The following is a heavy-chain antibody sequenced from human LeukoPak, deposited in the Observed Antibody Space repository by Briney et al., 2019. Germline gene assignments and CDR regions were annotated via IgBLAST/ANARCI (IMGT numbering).Heavy chain of an antibody. J-gene: IGHJ3*02. CDR3: VRSDRETYAFDI. CDR1: GFTFSDYN. CDR2: ISRSGSTK. Sequence: GGSLRLSCAASGFTFSDYNMRWIRQAPGKGLEWVSSISRSGSTKYYADSVKGRFTISRDNAKNSLFLQMNNLRVEDTAVYYCVRSDRETYAFDIWGQGAMVTVSS. V-gene: IGHV3-11*04. D-gene: IGHD3-10*01.